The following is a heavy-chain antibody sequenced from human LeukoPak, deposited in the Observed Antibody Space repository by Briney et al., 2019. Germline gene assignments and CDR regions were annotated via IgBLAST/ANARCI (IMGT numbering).Heavy chain of an antibody. CDR3: ARDSLSSGWDWFDP. CDR2: IYYSGST. D-gene: IGHD6-19*01. CDR1: GVSISSYY. J-gene: IGHJ5*02. Sequence: RASETLSLTYSVSGVSISSYYWSWIRQPPGKGLDWIGYIYYSGSTNCNPSLKSRVTISIDTSKNQFSLKLSSVTAAATAVYSCARDSLSSGWDWFDPWGKGTLVTVSS. V-gene: IGHV4-59*01.